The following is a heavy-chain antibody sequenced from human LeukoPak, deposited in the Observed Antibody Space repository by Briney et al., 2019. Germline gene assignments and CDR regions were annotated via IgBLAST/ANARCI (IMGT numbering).Heavy chain of an antibody. D-gene: IGHD6-19*01. CDR3: AKEQMWQWLVPFDY. Sequence: PGGSLRLSCAASGFTFSSYGMHWVRQAPGKGLEWVAFIRYDGSNKYYADSVKGRFTISRDNSKNTLYLQMNSLRAEDTAVYYCAKEQMWQWLVPFDYWGQGTLVTVSS. CDR2: IRYDGSNK. V-gene: IGHV3-30*02. CDR1: GFTFSSYG. J-gene: IGHJ4*02.